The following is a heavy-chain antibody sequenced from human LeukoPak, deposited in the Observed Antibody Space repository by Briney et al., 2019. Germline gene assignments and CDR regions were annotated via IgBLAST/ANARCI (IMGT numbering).Heavy chain of an antibody. CDR3: ARGHPLELTRIDY. D-gene: IGHD3-3*01. CDR2: IYNSGTT. J-gene: IGHJ4*02. V-gene: IGHV4-31*03. Sequence: SHTLSLTCTVSGGSISTGAYYWSWIRQHPGKGLDWVGYIYNSGTTYCHPSLKSRVTISVDTSKNQFSLQLTSVTAADTAVYYCARGHPLELTRIDYWGQGTLVTVSS. CDR1: GGSISTGAYY.